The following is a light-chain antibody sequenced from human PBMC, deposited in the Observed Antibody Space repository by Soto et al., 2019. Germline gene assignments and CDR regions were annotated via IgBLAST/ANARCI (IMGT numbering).Light chain of an antibody. Sequence: QPVLTQPPSASGTPGQRVTISCSGSSSNIGGNFVYWYQQLPGTAPKLLIYSNNQRPSGVPDRFSGSKSGTSASLAISGLRSEDEADYYCAAWDGSLSVVFGGGTKLTVL. CDR2: SNN. CDR3: AAWDGSLSVV. V-gene: IGLV1-47*02. CDR1: SSNIGGNF. J-gene: IGLJ2*01.